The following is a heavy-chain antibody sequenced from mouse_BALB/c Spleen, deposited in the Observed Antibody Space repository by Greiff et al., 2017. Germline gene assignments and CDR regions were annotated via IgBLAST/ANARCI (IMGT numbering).Heavy chain of an antibody. D-gene: IGHD1-2*01. CDR2: INPNNGGT. J-gene: IGHJ3*01. CDR3: PRRGNYYGYTFAY. V-gene: IGHV1-18*01. Sequence: VQLQQSGPELVKPGASVKIPCKASGYTFTDYNMDWVKQSHGKSLEWIGDINPNNGGTIYNQKFKGKATLTVDKSSSTAYMELRSLTSEDTAVYYCPRRGNYYGYTFAYWGQGTLVTVSA. CDR1: GYTFTDYN.